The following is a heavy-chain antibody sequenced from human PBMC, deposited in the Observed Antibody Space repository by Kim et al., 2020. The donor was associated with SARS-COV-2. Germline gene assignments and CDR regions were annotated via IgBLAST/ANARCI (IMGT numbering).Heavy chain of an antibody. J-gene: IGHJ5*02. D-gene: IGHD3-9*01. CDR1: GGPFSGYY. CDR2: INHSGST. V-gene: IGHV4-34*01. CDR3: AREQYILTGYYKARRFDP. Sequence: SETLSLTCAVYGGPFSGYYWSWIRQPPGKGLEWIGEINHSGSTNSNPSLKSRVTISVDTSKNQFSLKLSSVTAADTAVYYCAREQYILTGYYKARRFDPWGQGTLVTVSS.